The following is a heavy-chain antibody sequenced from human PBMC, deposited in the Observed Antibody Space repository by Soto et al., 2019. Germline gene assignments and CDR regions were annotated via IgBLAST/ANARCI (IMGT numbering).Heavy chain of an antibody. J-gene: IGHJ6*02. CDR1: GFTFSSYS. D-gene: IGHD4-17*01. CDR3: ARDGATVTTXGSWENYYYYGMDV. V-gene: IGHV3-21*01. CDR2: ISSSSSYI. Sequence: SLRLSCAASGFTFSSYSMNWVRQAPGKGLEWVSSISSSSSYIYYADSVKGRFTISRDNAKNSLYLQMNSLRAEDTAVYYCARDGATVTTXGSWENYYYYGMDVWGQGTTVTVSS.